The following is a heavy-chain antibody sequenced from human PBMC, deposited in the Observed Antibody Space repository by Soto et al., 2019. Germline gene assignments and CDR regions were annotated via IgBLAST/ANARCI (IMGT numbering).Heavy chain of an antibody. J-gene: IGHJ3*02. Sequence: SETLSLTCTVSGGSISSYYWSWIRQPPGKGLEWIGYIYYSGSTNYNPSLKSRVTISVDTSKNQFSLKLSSVTAADTAVYYCARHGGDALDIWGQGTMVTVSS. V-gene: IGHV4-59*08. CDR1: GGSISSYY. CDR3: ARHGGDALDI. CDR2: IYYSGST.